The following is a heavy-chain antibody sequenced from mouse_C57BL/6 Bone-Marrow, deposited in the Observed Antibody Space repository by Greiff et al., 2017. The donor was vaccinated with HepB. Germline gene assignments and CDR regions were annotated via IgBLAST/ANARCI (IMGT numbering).Heavy chain of an antibody. CDR1: GFNIKDDY. CDR3: TTLLRYPFGY. J-gene: IGHJ2*01. D-gene: IGHD1-1*01. Sequence: VQLQQSGAELVRPGASVKLSCTASGFNIKDDYMHWVKQRPEQGLEWIGWIDPENGDTEYASKFQGKATITADTSSNTAYLHLSSLTSEDTAVYYYTTLLRYPFGYWGQGTTLTVSS. CDR2: IDPENGDT. V-gene: IGHV14-4*01.